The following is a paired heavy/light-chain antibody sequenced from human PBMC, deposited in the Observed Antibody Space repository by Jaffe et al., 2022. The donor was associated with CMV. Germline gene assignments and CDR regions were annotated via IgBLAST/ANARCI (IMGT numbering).Heavy chain of an antibody. V-gene: IGHV3-13*01. CDR1: GFTFSSYD. CDR3: ARGGGYDSSGYYSLSSPFDI. D-gene: IGHD3-22*01. CDR2: IGTAGDT. Sequence: EVQLVESGGGLVQPGGSLRLSCAASGFTFSSYDMHWVRQATGKGLEWVSAIGTAGDTYYPGSVKGRFTISRENAKNSLYLQMNSLRAGDTAVYYCARGGGYDSSGYYSLSSPFDIWGQGTMVTVSS. J-gene: IGHJ3*02.
Light chain of an antibody. J-gene: IGKJ3*01. Sequence: EIVLTQSPGTLSLSPGERATLSCRASQSVSSSYLAWYQQKPGQAPRLLIYGASSRATGIPDRFSGSGSGTDFTLTISRLEPEDFAVYYCQQYGSSPQTFGPGTKVDIK. V-gene: IGKV3-20*01. CDR1: QSVSSSY. CDR3: QQYGSSPQT. CDR2: GAS.